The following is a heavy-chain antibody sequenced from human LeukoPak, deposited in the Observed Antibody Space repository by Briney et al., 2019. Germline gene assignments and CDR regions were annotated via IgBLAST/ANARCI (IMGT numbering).Heavy chain of an antibody. D-gene: IGHD3-10*01. J-gene: IGHJ5*02. CDR2: INHSGST. CDR1: GGSFSGYY. CDR3: ARGRTIMVRGRNWFDP. V-gene: IGHV4-34*01. Sequence: SETLSLTCAVYGGSFSGYYWSWLRQPPGKGLEWIGEINHSGSTNYNPSLKSRVTISVDTSKNQFSLKLSSVTAADTAVYYCARGRTIMVRGRNWFDPWGREPWSPSPQ.